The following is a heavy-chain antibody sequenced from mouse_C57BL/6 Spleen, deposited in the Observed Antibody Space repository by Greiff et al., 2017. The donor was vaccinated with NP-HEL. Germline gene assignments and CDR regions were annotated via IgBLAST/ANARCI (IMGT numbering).Heavy chain of an antibody. J-gene: IGHJ2*01. D-gene: IGHD6-1*01. V-gene: IGHV1-15*01. CDR1: GYTFTDYE. CDR2: FDPETGGT. Sequence: VQLQQSGAELVRPGASVTLSCKASGYTFTDYEMHWVKQTPVHGLEWIGAFDPETGGTAYNQKFKGKAILTADTSSSTAYMELRSLTSEDSAVYYCTKEATSSFDYWGQGTTLTVSS. CDR3: TKEATSSFDY.